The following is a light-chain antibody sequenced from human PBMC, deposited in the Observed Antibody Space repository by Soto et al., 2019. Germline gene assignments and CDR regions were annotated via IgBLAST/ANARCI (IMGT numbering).Light chain of an antibody. V-gene: IGLV2-14*01. CDR2: EVR. CDR3: SSYTSNSSLI. J-gene: IGLJ2*01. CDR1: MRDVGAYNL. Sequence: QSVLTQPASVSGSPGQSSTISCAGTMRDVGAYNLVSWYQQHPGRAPQLIIYEVRNRPSGISFRFSGSKSGNTASLTISGLQAEDEADYYCSSYTSNSSLIFGGGTQLTVL.